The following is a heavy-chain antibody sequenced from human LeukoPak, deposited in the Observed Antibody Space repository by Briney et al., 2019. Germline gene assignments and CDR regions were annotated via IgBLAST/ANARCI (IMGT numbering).Heavy chain of an antibody. J-gene: IGHJ4*02. CDR1: GFTFSSYA. CDR2: ISYDGSNK. D-gene: IGHD6-19*01. CDR3: ARERGYSSARGYFDF. Sequence: GGSLRLSCAASGFTFSSYAMHWVRQAPGKGLEWVAVISYDGSNKYYADSVKGRFTISRDNAKNSLYLQMNSLRAEDTAVYYCARERGYSSARGYFDFWGQGTLVTVSS. V-gene: IGHV3-30-3*01.